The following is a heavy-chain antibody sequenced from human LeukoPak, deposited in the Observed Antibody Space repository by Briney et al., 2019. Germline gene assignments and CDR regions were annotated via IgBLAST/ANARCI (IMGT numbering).Heavy chain of an antibody. D-gene: IGHD2-2*01. CDR1: GFTFSSYA. CDR2: ISGSGDST. CDR3: AKAPGPAAVGGFDY. Sequence: GGSLRLSCAASGFTFSSYAMSWVRQAPGKGLEWVSAISGSGDSTYYADSVKGRFTISRDNSKNTLYLQMNSLRVEDAAVYYCAKAPGPAAVGGFDYWGQGTLVTVSS. V-gene: IGHV3-23*01. J-gene: IGHJ4*02.